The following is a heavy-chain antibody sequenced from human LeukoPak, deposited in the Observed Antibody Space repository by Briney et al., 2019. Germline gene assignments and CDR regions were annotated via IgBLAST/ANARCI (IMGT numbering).Heavy chain of an antibody. Sequence: PGGSLRLSCAASGFTFSSYGMHWVRQAPGKGLEWVAVIWYDGSNKYYADSVKGRFTISRDNSKNTLYLQMNSLRAEDTAVYYCARDRPDGSTLYYFDYWGQGTLVTVSS. V-gene: IGHV3-33*01. CDR3: ARDRPDGSTLYYFDY. D-gene: IGHD2-15*01. CDR1: GFTFSSYG. CDR2: IWYDGSNK. J-gene: IGHJ4*02.